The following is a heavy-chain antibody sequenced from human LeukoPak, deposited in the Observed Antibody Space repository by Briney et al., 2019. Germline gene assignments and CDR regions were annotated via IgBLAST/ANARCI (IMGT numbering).Heavy chain of an antibody. CDR2: ISGSGGST. D-gene: IGHD6-13*01. CDR1: GFIFSSYS. V-gene: IGHV3-23*01. Sequence: GGSLRLSCAASGFIFSSYSMNWVRQAPGKGLEWVSAISGSGGSTYYADSVKGRLTISRDNSKNTLYLQMNSLRAEDTAVYYCAKDLSSSWYGAFDYWGQGTLVTVSS. J-gene: IGHJ4*02. CDR3: AKDLSSSWYGAFDY.